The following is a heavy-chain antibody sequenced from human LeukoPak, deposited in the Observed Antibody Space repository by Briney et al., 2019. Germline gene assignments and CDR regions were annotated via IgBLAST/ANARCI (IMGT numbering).Heavy chain of an antibody. CDR2: IYTSGST. V-gene: IGHV4-4*09. Sequence: SETLSLTCTVSGGSISSYYWSWIRQPPEKGLEWIGYIYTSGSTNYNPSLKSRVTISVDTSKNQFSLKLSSVTAADTAVYYCARQFRYSGSYQLDYWGQGTLVTVSS. J-gene: IGHJ4*02. CDR3: ARQFRYSGSYQLDY. CDR1: GGSISSYY. D-gene: IGHD1-26*01.